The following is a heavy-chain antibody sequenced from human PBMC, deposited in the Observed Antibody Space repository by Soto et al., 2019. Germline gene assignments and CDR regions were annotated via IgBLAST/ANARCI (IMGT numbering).Heavy chain of an antibody. CDR3: ATAEVDY. CDR1: GFTFGDYW. J-gene: IGHJ4*02. V-gene: IGHV3-74*03. CDR2: MTGDGRTT. Sequence: GGSLRLSCAASGFTFGDYWMHWVRQPPGKGPEWVSRMTGDGRTTQYADSVKGRFTASRDNAKSTLYLQMDSLRAEDTAVYYCATAEVDYWGPGTLVTVSS.